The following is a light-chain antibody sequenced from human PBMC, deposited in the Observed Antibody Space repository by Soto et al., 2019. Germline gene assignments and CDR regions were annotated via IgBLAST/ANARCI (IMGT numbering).Light chain of an antibody. CDR2: GAS. V-gene: IGKV3-20*01. Sequence: EIVLTQSPGPLSLSPGERATLSCRASQSVSSNYLAWYQQKPGQAPRPLIYGASSRATGIPDRFSGSGAGTDFTLTISRLESEDFAVYYCQQYGRSPWTFGQGTKVEIK. CDR1: QSVSSNY. CDR3: QQYGRSPWT. J-gene: IGKJ1*01.